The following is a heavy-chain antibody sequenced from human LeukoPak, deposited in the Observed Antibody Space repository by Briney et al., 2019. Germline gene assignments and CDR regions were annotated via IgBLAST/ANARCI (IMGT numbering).Heavy chain of an antibody. J-gene: IGHJ4*02. Sequence: PSETLSLTCTVSGGYLSSYYWNWIRQPPGKGLEWIGYIYYSGSTNYNPSLKSRVTISIDTSKKQFSLKLSSVTAADTAVYYCARDVNGGYWGQGTLVTVSS. CDR3: ARDVNGGY. CDR1: GGYLSSYY. V-gene: IGHV4-59*01. CDR2: IYYSGST. D-gene: IGHD2-8*01.